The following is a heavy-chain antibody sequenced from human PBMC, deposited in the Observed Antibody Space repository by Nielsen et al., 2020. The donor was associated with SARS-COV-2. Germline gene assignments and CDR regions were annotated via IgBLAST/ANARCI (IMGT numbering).Heavy chain of an antibody. CDR1: GGSISTFY. D-gene: IGHD5-18*01. CDR2: IYYSGST. CDR3: ARDGYSFGYGVDY. J-gene: IGHJ4*02. Sequence: SEILSLTCTVSGGSISTFYWSWIRQPPGKGLEWIGHIYYSGSTNYNTSLKSRLTISVDTSKSKFSLKLRSVTAADTAVYFCARDGYSFGYGVDYWGQGTLFTISS. V-gene: IGHV4-59*01.